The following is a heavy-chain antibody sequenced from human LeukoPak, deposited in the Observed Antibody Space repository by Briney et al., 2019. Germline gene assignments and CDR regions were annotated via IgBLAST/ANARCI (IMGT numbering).Heavy chain of an antibody. CDR2: INPNSGGT. CDR1: GYTFTNHY. CDR3: APSADYFYFDY. V-gene: IGHV1-2*02. Sequence: ASVKVSCKTSGYTFTNHYMHWVRQAPGQGLEWMGWINPNSGGTNYAQRFQGRVTMTRDTSISTAYMELSRLRSDDTAVYYCAPSADYFYFDYWGQGTLVTVSS. J-gene: IGHJ4*02. D-gene: IGHD2/OR15-2a*01.